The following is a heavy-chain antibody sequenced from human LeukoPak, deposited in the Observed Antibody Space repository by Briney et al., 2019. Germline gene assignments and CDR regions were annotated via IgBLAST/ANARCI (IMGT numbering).Heavy chain of an antibody. V-gene: IGHV4-61*02. CDR2: IYTSGST. CDR3: ARSCSSTSCYPSWFDP. J-gene: IGHJ5*02. D-gene: IGHD2-2*01. Sequence: SETLSLTCTVSGGSISSGSYYWSWIRQPAGKGLEWIGRIYTSGSTNYNPSLKSRVTISVDTSKNQFSLTLSSVTAADTAVYYCARSCSSTSCYPSWFDPWGQGTLVTVPS. CDR1: GGSISSGSYY.